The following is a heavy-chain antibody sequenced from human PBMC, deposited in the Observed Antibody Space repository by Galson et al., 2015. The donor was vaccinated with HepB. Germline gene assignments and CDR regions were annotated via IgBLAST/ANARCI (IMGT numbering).Heavy chain of an antibody. CDR1: GYTFTTYA. CDR3: ARDSTLFGGVRTPLDY. J-gene: IGHJ4*02. Sequence: SVKVSCKASGYTFTTYAIHWVRQAPGQRLEWVGRINAGNGNTKYSEQFQDRVTITRDTSASTAYMDLSSLRSEDTGVYYCARDSTLFGGVRTPLDYWGQGTLVTVSS. V-gene: IGHV1-3*01. D-gene: IGHD3-3*01. CDR2: INAGNGNT.